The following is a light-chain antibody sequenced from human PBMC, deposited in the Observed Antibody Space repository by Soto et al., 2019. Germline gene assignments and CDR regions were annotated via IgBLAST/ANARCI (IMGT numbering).Light chain of an antibody. Sequence: IVMTQSPSTLSVSTGERATLSCRASQSVTNYIAWYQQRPGQAPRLLIYDASNRATGVPARFSGSGSGTDFTLTISDLEPADFAVYYCHQRRQWPLTFGGGTKVDIK. V-gene: IGKV3-11*01. CDR3: HQRRQWPLT. J-gene: IGKJ4*01. CDR2: DAS. CDR1: QSVTNY.